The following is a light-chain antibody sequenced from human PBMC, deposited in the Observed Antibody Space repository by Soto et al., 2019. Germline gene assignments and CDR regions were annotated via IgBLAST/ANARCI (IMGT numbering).Light chain of an antibody. CDR3: QQHNNWPPWA. Sequence: EIVMTQSPATLSVSPGDRATLSCRASQSVSNNLAWYQQKPGQAPRLLIYGASTRATGIPARFSGSGSETEFTLTISSLQSEDFAVYYCQQHNNWPPWAFGQGTKVEI. V-gene: IGKV3-15*01. J-gene: IGKJ1*01. CDR1: QSVSNN. CDR2: GAS.